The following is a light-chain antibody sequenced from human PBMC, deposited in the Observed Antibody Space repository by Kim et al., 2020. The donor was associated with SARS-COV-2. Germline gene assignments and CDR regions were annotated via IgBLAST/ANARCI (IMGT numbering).Light chain of an antibody. Sequence: SPGERASLSCRASQSISSSYLAWYQQKPGQSPRLLMYDASRRATGIPDRFSGSGSGTDFTLTISRLEPEDFAVYYCQQYASSVTYTFGQGTKLEI. J-gene: IGKJ2*01. CDR3: QQYASSVTYT. CDR1: QSISSSY. CDR2: DAS. V-gene: IGKV3-20*01.